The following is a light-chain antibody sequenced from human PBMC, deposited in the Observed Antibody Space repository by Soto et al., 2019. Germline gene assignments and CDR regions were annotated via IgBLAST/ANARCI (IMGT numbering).Light chain of an antibody. Sequence: DIQMTQSPSSLSASVGDRVTISCRASQSINTYLNWYQQKPGTAPRLLIYRASSVKSGVPPRFSGSGSGRDFTLTISSLRPEDIATYFCQQSYSSPPWTFGQVTKVDI. V-gene: IGKV1-39*01. CDR3: QQSYSSPPWT. CDR1: QSINTY. CDR2: RAS. J-gene: IGKJ1*01.